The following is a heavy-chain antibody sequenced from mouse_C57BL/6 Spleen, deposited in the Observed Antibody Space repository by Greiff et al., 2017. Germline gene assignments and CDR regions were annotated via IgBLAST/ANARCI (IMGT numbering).Heavy chain of an antibody. CDR3: ARSFITTVVGAPYLDY. CDR1: GYTFTSYW. D-gene: IGHD1-1*01. J-gene: IGHJ2*01. Sequence: QVQLQQPGAELVKPGASVKLSCKASGYTFTSYWMQWVKQRPGQGLEWIGEIDPSDSCTNYNQKFKGKATLTVDTSSSTAYMQHSSLTSEDSAVYYWARSFITTVVGAPYLDYWGQGTTLTVSS. V-gene: IGHV1-50*01. CDR2: IDPSDSCT.